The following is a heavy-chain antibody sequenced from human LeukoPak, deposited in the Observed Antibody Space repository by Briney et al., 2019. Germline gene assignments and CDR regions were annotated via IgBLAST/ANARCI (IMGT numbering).Heavy chain of an antibody. Sequence: PSETLSLTCTVSGGSISSYYWSWIRQPPGKGLEWIGYIYYSGSTNYNPSLKSRVTISVDTSKNQFSLKLSSVTAADTAVYYCARGGGGFGEFHDAFDIWGQGTMVTVSS. D-gene: IGHD3-10*01. J-gene: IGHJ3*02. CDR3: ARGGGGFGEFHDAFDI. V-gene: IGHV4-59*01. CDR2: IYYSGST. CDR1: GGSISSYY.